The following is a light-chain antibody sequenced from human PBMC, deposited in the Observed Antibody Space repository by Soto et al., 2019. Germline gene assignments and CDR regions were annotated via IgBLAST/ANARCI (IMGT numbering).Light chain of an antibody. Sequence: EIVLTQSPGTLSLSPGERATLSCRASQSVSSSYLAWYQQKPGQAPRLLIYGASNRATGIPDRFSGSGSGTDFTLTISRLEPKDFAVYYCQHYGSSLWTFGQGTKVEIK. CDR2: GAS. J-gene: IGKJ1*01. CDR1: QSVSSSY. V-gene: IGKV3-20*01. CDR3: QHYGSSLWT.